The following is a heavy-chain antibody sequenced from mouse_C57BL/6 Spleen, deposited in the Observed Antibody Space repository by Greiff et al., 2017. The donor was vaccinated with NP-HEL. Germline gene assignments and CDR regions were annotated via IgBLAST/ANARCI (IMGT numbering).Heavy chain of an antibody. J-gene: IGHJ2*01. V-gene: IGHV1-26*01. Sequence: VQLQHPGPELVKPGASVKISCKASGYTFTDYYMNWVKQSHGKSLEWIGDINPNNGGTSYNQKFKGKATLTVDKSASTAYMELRSLTSEDSAVYYCARSDGYYVYFDCWGPGTTLTVAS. CDR2: INPNNGGT. CDR3: ARSDGYYVYFDC. CDR1: GYTFTDYY. D-gene: IGHD2-3*01.